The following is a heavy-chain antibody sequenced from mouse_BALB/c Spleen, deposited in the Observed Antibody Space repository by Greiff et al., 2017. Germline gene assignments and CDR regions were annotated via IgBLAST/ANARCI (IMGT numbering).Heavy chain of an antibody. CDR2: ISDGGSYT. CDR3: ASYDGAY. Sequence: EVQLVESGGGLVKPGGSLKLSCAASGFTFSDYYMYWVRQTPEKRLEWVATISDGGSYTYYPDSVKGRFTISRDNAKNNLYLQMSSLKSEDTAMYYCASYDGAYWGQGTLVTVSA. V-gene: IGHV5-4*02. D-gene: IGHD2-3*01. CDR1: GFTFSDYY. J-gene: IGHJ3*01.